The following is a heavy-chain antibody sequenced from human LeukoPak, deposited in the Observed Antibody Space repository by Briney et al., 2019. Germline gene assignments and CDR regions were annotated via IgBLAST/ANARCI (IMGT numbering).Heavy chain of an antibody. Sequence: SETLSLTCTVSGGSISSYYWSWIRQPPGKGLEWIGYIYTSGSTNYNPSLKRRVTISVDTSKNQFSLKLSSVTAADTAVYYCARHSGGGRYYYDSSGYYYAFDIWGQGTMVTVSS. V-gene: IGHV4-4*09. CDR3: ARHSGGGRYYYDSSGYYYAFDI. J-gene: IGHJ3*02. CDR1: GGSISSYY. CDR2: IYTSGST. D-gene: IGHD3-22*01.